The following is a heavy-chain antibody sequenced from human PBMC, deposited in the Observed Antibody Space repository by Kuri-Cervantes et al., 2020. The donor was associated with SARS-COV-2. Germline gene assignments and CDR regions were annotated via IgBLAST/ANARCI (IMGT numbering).Heavy chain of an antibody. CDR3: ARCIAVAESDY. V-gene: IGHV1-8*01. CDR2: MNPNSGNT. D-gene: IGHD6-19*01. CDR1: GYTFTSYD. Sequence: ASVKVSCKASGYTFTSYDINWVRQATGQGLEWMGWMNPNSGNTGYAQKLQGRVTMTTDTSTSTAYMELRSLRSDDTAVYYCARCIAVAESDYWGQGTLVTVSS. J-gene: IGHJ4*02.